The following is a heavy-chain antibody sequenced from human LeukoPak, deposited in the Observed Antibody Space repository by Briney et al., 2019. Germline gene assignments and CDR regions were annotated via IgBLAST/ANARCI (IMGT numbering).Heavy chain of an antibody. D-gene: IGHD1-26*01. Sequence: GGSLRLSCAASGFTFSSYSMNWVRQAPGKGLEWVSVIYSGGSTYYADSVKGRFTISRDNSKNTLYLQMNSLRAEDTAVYYCASAPTTDYYYGMDVWGKGTTVTVSS. CDR2: IYSGGST. J-gene: IGHJ6*04. CDR3: ASAPTTDYYYGMDV. CDR1: GFTFSSYS. V-gene: IGHV3-53*01.